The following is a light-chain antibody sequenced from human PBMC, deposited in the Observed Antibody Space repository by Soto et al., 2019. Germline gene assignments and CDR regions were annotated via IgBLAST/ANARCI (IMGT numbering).Light chain of an antibody. J-gene: IGKJ1*01. CDR2: GAS. V-gene: IGKV3-15*01. CDR3: QQYNNWPRT. CDR1: QSVSSN. Sequence: EIVMTQSPATLSMSLGARAPLSCRASQSVSSNLAWYQQKPGQAPRLLIYGASTRATGIPARFSGSGSGTEFTLTISSLQSEDFAVYYCQQYNNWPRTFGQGTKVDIK.